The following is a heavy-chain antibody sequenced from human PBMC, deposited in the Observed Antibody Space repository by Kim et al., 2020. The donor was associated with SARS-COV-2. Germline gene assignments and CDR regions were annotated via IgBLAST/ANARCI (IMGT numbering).Heavy chain of an antibody. CDR1: GFNFGTYA. V-gene: IGHV3-23*01. D-gene: IGHD6-19*01. CDR3: VKGRSTVPGSKDLDY. J-gene: IGHJ4*02. CDR2: IGSTSENI. Sequence: GGSLRLSCVASGFNFGTYAMLWVRQAPGKGLEWVSRIGSTSENIFYADSVKGRFTTSRDNSKNTVFLHLNSLRDEDKAIYYCVKGRSTVPGSKDLDYWAREPWSPSPQ.